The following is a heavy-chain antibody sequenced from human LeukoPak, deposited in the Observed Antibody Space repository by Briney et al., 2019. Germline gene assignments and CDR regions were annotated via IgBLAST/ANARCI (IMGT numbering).Heavy chain of an antibody. V-gene: IGHV3-53*01. CDR3: ARGLGYCTSTTCLLPFDY. Sequence: GGSLRLTCAASGFTVSTYYMTWVRQAPGKGLECVSVIYSGGSTYYADSVKGRFTVSRDNSKNTLYLQMNSLRAEDTAMYYCARGLGYCTSTTCLLPFDYRGQGTLVTVSS. CDR1: GFTVSTYY. CDR2: IYSGGST. J-gene: IGHJ4*02. D-gene: IGHD2-2*01.